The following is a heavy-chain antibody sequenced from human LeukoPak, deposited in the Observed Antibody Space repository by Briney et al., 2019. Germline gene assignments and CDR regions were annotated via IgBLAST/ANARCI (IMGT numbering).Heavy chain of an antibody. J-gene: IGHJ5*02. CDR2: ISACNGNT. V-gene: IGHV1-18*01. CDR3: AREDQLDNWFDP. CDR1: GYTFTSYG. D-gene: IGHD6-6*01. Sequence: ASVKVSCKASGYTFTSYGISWVRQAPGQGLEWMGWISACNGNTNYAQKLQGRVAMTTDTSTSTAYMELRSLRSDDTAVYYCAREDQLDNWFDPWGQGTLVTVSS.